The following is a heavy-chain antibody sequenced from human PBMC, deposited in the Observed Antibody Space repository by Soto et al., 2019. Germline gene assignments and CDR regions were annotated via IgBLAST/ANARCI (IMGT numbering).Heavy chain of an antibody. CDR2: IIPIFGTA. D-gene: IGHD3-22*01. Sequence: SVKVSCKASGGTFSSYAISGVRQAPGQGLEWMGGIIPIFGTANYAQKFQGRVTITADESTSTAYMELSSLRSEDTAVYYCAREPYYYDSSGQGPTYYFDYWGQGTLVTVSS. CDR3: AREPYYYDSSGQGPTYYFDY. J-gene: IGHJ4*02. V-gene: IGHV1-69*13. CDR1: GGTFSSYA.